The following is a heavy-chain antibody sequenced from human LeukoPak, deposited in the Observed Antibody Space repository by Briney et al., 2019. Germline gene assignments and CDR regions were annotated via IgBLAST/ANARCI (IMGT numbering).Heavy chain of an antibody. CDR1: GGSFSGYY. V-gene: IGHV4-34*01. J-gene: IGHJ5*02. Sequence: SETLSLTSAVYGGSFSGYYWSWIGQPPGKGPEWIGEINHSGSTNYNPSLKSRVTISVGTSKNQFSLKLSSVTAADTAIYYCARDNSVGDNAWWFDPWGQGTLVSVSS. CDR2: INHSGST. D-gene: IGHD1-26*01. CDR3: ARDNSVGDNAWWFDP.